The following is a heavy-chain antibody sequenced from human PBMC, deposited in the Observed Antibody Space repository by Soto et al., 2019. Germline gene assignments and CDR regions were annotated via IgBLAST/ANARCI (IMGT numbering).Heavy chain of an antibody. Sequence: SETLSLSCTVSGGSISSGDYYWSWIRQPPGKGLEWIGYIYYSGSTYYNPSLKSRVTISVDTSKNQFSLKLSSVTAADTAVYYCSTYYYGSGSYPSKYYFDYWGQGTLVTVSS. CDR2: IYYSGST. CDR1: GGSISSGDYY. V-gene: IGHV4-30-4*03. J-gene: IGHJ4*02. CDR3: STYYYGSGSYPSKYYFDY. D-gene: IGHD3-10*01.